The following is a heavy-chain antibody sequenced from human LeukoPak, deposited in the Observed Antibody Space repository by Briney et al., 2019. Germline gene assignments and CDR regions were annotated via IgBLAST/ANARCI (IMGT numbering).Heavy chain of an antibody. CDR1: GFTFSTYW. Sequence: TGGSLRLSCEASGFTFSTYWMSWVRQAPGKGLEWVANIKQDGSEKYYVDSVKGQFTISRDNAKNSLYLQMNSLRAEDTAMYYCARDSAGNDYWGQGTLVTVSS. D-gene: IGHD6-13*01. CDR2: IKQDGSEK. J-gene: IGHJ4*02. V-gene: IGHV3-7*01. CDR3: ARDSAGNDY.